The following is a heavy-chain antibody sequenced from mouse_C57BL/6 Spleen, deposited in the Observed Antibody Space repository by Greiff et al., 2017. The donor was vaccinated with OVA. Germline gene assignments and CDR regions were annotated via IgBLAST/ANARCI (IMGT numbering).Heavy chain of an antibody. D-gene: IGHD2-3*01. CDR1: GYTFTSYG. Sequence: VKLSCKASGYTFTSYGISWVKQRTGQGLEWIGEIYPRSGNTYYNEKFKGKATLTADKSSSTAYMELRSLTSEDSAVYFCAREVDGYYRFAYWGQGTLVTVSA. CDR3: AREVDGYYRFAY. CDR2: IYPRSGNT. V-gene: IGHV1-81*01. J-gene: IGHJ3*01.